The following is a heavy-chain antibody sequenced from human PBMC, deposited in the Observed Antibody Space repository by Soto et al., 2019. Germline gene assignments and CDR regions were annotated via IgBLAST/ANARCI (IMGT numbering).Heavy chain of an antibody. CDR1: GFTFSSYA. V-gene: IGHV3-23*01. J-gene: IGHJ4*02. CDR2: ISGSGGST. Sequence: PGGSLRLSCAASGFTFSSYAMSWVRQAPGKGLEWVSAISGSGGSTYYADSVKGRFTISRDNSKNTLYLQMNSLRAEDTAVYYCARDNWHYVHTPFDYWGQGTLVTVSS. D-gene: IGHD1-7*01. CDR3: ARDNWHYVHTPFDY.